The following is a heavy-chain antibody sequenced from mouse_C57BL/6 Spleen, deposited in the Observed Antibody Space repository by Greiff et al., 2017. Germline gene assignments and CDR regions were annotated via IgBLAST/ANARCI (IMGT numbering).Heavy chain of an antibody. Sequence: VQLQQSGPELVKPGASVKISCKASGYSFTDYNMNWVKQSNGKSLEWIGVINPNYGTTSYNQKFKGKATLTVDQSSSTAYMQLNSLTSEDSAVYYCARLRYYGSSYQNWYFDVWGTGTTVTVSS. CDR1: GYSFTDYN. D-gene: IGHD1-1*01. V-gene: IGHV1-39*01. J-gene: IGHJ1*03. CDR2: INPNYGTT. CDR3: ARLRYYGSSYQNWYFDV.